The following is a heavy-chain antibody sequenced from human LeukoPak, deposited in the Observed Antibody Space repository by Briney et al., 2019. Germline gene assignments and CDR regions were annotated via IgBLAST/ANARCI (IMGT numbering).Heavy chain of an antibody. D-gene: IGHD1-26*01. CDR2: ISSNGGST. V-gene: IGHV3-64*01. CDR3: ARVGYSGSYLDY. CDR1: GFTFSSYA. J-gene: IGHJ4*02. Sequence: GGSLRLSCAASGFTFSSYAMHWVRQAPGKGLEYVSAISSNGGSTYYANSVKGRFTISRDNSKNTLYLQMGSLRAEDMAVHYCARVGYSGSYLDYWGQGTLVTVSS.